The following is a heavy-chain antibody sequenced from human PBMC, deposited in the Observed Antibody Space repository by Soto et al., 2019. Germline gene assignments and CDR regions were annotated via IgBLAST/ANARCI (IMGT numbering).Heavy chain of an antibody. CDR2: IKQDGSEK. J-gene: IGHJ6*04. Sequence: EVQLVESGGGLVQPGGSLRLSCAASGFTFSSYWMSWVRQAPGKGLEWVANIKQDGSEKYYLDSVKGRFTISRDNAKISLYLQMNSLRAEDTAVYYCARVLVSGYCSGGSCPGFYGMDVWGKGTTVTVSS. CDR3: ARVLVSGYCSGGSCPGFYGMDV. V-gene: IGHV3-7*05. D-gene: IGHD2-15*01. CDR1: GFTFSSYW.